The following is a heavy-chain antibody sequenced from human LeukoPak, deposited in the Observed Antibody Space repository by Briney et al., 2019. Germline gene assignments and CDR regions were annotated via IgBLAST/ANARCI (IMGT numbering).Heavy chain of an antibody. D-gene: IGHD4-23*01. J-gene: IGHJ4*02. CDR1: DYTFTSYG. CDR3: ARVKDDYGGDFDY. Sequence: ASVKVSCKASDYTFTSYGVSWIRQAPGQGLEWMGIINPSGGSTSYAQKFQGRVTMTRDTSTSTVYMELSSLRSEDTAVYYCARVKDDYGGDFDYWGQGTLVTVSS. CDR2: INPSGGST. V-gene: IGHV1-46*01.